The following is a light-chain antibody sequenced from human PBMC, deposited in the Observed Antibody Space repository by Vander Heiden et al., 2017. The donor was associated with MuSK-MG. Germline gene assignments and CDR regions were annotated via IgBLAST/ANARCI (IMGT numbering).Light chain of an antibody. CDR2: DAS. CDR1: RTVVTN. CDR3: QQDNNWLT. J-gene: IGKJ5*01. Sequence: ATLSCWASRTVVTNLAWYQQKPGQPPRLLIYDASSRATGVPARFSGSGSGTDFTLTINSLQSDDSAIYYCQQDNNWLTFGQGTRLEI. V-gene: IGKV3-15*01.